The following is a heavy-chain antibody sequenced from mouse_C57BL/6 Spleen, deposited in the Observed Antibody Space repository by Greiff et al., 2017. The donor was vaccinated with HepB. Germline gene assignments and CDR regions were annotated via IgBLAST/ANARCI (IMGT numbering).Heavy chain of an antibody. CDR1: GYSFTGYF. V-gene: IGHV1-20*01. J-gene: IGHJ4*01. CDR3: ARSAQGFYYAMDY. CDR2: INPYNGDT. D-gene: IGHD3-2*02. Sequence: VQLQQSGPELVKPGDSVKISCKASGYSFTGYFMNWVMQSHGKSLEWIGRINPYNGDTFYNQKFKGKATLTVDKSSSTAHMELRSLTSEDSAVEYCARSAQGFYYAMDYWGQGTSVTVSS.